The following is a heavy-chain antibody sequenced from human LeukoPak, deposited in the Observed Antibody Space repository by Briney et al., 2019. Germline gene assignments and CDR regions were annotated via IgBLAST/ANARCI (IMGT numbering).Heavy chain of an antibody. D-gene: IGHD3-10*01. CDR1: GFTFSSYS. CDR2: ISSSSSYI. CDR3: ARVSITMVRGVMDMDV. V-gene: IGHV3-21*01. Sequence: GGSLRLSCAASGFTFSSYSMNWVRQAPGKGLEWVSSISSSSSYIYYADSVKGRFTISRDNAKNSLYLQMNSLRGEDTAVYYCARVSITMVRGVMDMDVWGKGTTVTVSS. J-gene: IGHJ6*03.